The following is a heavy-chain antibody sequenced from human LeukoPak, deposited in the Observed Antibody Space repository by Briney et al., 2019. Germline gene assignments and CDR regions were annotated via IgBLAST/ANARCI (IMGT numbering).Heavy chain of an antibody. CDR1: GYTLTELS. CDR2: FDPEDGET. D-gene: IGHD3-10*01. J-gene: IGHJ1*01. V-gene: IGHV1-24*01. CDR3: ATITMVRGVIRAEYFQH. Sequence: ASVKVSCKVSGYTLTELSMHWVRQAPGKGLEWMGGFDPEDGETIYAQKFQGRVTMTEDTSTDTAYMELSSLRSEDTAVYYCATITMVRGVIRAEYFQHWGQGTLVTVSS.